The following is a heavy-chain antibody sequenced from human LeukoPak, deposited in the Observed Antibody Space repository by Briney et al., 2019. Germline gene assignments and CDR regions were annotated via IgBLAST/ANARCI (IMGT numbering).Heavy chain of an antibody. CDR3: ARGGSVSDYFDY. CDR1: GFAFSTYE. CDR2: ITTSGSTT. V-gene: IGHV3-48*03. Sequence: PGGSLRLSCAASGFAFSTYEMNWVRQAPGRGLEWVSYITTSGSTTYYADSVKGRFTIYTDNAKNSLYLQLNSLRAEDTAIYYCARGGSVSDYFDYWGQGSLVTVSS. J-gene: IGHJ4*02. D-gene: IGHD1-26*01.